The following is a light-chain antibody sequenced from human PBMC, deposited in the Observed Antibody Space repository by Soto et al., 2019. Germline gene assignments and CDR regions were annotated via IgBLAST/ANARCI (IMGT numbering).Light chain of an antibody. CDR3: QQYDSSPST. V-gene: IGKV3-20*01. J-gene: IGKJ1*01. CDR1: QSVFNNH. Sequence: EIVMTQSPCTLSLSPGERATLSCRASQSVFNNHIVWYQQKPGQAPRRLIFGASFRATGIPDRFSGSGSGTDFTLTVSRLEPEDFAVYYCQQYDSSPSTFGQGTKVDIK. CDR2: GAS.